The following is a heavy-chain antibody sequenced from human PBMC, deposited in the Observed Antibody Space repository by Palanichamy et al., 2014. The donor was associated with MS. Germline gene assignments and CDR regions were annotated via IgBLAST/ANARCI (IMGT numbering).Heavy chain of an antibody. CDR1: GYTFGSYY. J-gene: IGHJ4*02. Sequence: QVQLVQSGAEVKKPGASVKISCETSGYTFGSYYIHWVRQAPGQGLEWVGLINPTGRSTTYAQRFQGRVTVTRDTSTSTVYMDLSSPTSEDTAVYYCTREGHPYTSSALFTYWGQGTLVIVPS. CDR3: TREGHPYTSSALFTY. CDR2: INPTGRST. D-gene: IGHD3-10*01. V-gene: IGHV1-46*01.